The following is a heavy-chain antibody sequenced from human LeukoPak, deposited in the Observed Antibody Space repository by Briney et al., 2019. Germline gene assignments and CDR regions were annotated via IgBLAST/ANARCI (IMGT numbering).Heavy chain of an antibody. CDR3: ARHGSPWFGEHIDY. CDR2: IYYSGST. V-gene: IGHV4-34*01. D-gene: IGHD3-10*01. J-gene: IGHJ4*02. Sequence: PSETLSLTCAVYGGSFSGYYWSWIRQPPGKGLEWIGSIYYSGSTYYNPSLKSRVTISVDTSKNQFSLKLSSVTAADTAVYYCARHGSPWFGEHIDYWGQGTLVTVSS. CDR1: GGSFSGYY.